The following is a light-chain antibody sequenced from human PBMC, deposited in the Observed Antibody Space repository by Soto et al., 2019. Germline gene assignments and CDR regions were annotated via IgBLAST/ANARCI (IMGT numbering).Light chain of an antibody. CDR1: QSVSSSY. J-gene: IGKJ1*01. Sequence: EIVLTQSPGTLSLSPGERATLSCRASQSVSSSYLAWYQHKPGQAPRLLIYGASSRATGIPDRFSGSGSGTDFNFTIGRLEPEDFAMYYCQQYSDSPPTFGQGTKVDIK. V-gene: IGKV3-20*01. CDR2: GAS. CDR3: QQYSDSPPT.